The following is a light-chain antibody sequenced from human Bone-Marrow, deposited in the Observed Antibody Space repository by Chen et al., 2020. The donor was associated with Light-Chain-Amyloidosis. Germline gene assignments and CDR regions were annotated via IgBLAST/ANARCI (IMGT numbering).Light chain of an antibody. CDR2: GNR. V-gene: IGLV1-40*01. CDR3: QSYDNTLNGWV. J-gene: IGLJ3*02. CDR1: ITNVGAGYD. Sequence: QSLMTQPPSVSGAPGQTVTISCTGTITNVGAGYDVQWYQQLPGTAPKLLIYGNRNRPSGLPDRFSGSKSGTSASLTITGLQTEDEADYHCQSYDNTLNGWVFGGGTKLTVL.